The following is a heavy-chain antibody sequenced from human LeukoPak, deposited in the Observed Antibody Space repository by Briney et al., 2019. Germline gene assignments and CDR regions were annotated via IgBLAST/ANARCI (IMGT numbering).Heavy chain of an antibody. Sequence: SETLSLTCAVYGGSFSAYYWSWIRQPPGKGLEWIGEINHSGSTNYNPSLKSRVTISVDTSKNQFSLKLSSVTAADTAVYYCARGRGHYYDSSGYYCDYWGQGTLVTVSS. V-gene: IGHV4-34*01. CDR2: INHSGST. CDR3: ARGRGHYYDSSGYYCDY. D-gene: IGHD3-22*01. J-gene: IGHJ4*02. CDR1: GGSFSAYY.